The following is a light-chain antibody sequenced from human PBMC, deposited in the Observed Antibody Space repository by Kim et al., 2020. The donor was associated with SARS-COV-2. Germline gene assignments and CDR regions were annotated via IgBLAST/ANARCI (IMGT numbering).Light chain of an antibody. CDR2: GAS. V-gene: IGKV3-20*01. J-gene: IGKJ1*01. CDR1: QSVYSTY. CDR3: QQYGDSVT. Sequence: SPGERATISCRASQSVYSTYLGWYQQKPGQSPRLLIYGASNRATGIPDRFRGSGSGTDFTLTISRLESEDIGVYYCQQYGDSVTFGQGTKVDIK.